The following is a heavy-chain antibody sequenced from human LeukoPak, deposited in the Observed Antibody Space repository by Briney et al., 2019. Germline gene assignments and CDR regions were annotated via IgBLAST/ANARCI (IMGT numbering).Heavy chain of an antibody. CDR1: GFTFSSYA. J-gene: IGHJ4*02. D-gene: IGHD6-13*01. V-gene: IGHV3-30*02. CDR2: IRYDGSNK. CDR3: AKVELAAAGLGSLLEY. Sequence: PGGSLRLSCAASGFTFSSYAMHWVRQAPGKGLEWVAFIRYDGSNKYYADSVKGRFTISGDNSKNTLYLQMNSLRAEDTAVYYCAKVELAAAGLGSLLEYWGQGTLVTVSS.